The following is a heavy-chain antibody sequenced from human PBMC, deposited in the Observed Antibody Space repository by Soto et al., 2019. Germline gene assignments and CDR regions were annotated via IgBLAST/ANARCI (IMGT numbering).Heavy chain of an antibody. CDR3: ASVGVDRYYSYILYF. D-gene: IGHD2-21*02. J-gene: IGHJ6*01. Sequence: ASEKVSWKAAGYTFTRPGISWVRQAPVQGKEWMGWISTYNGDTNYAQTIQGRVTMTTDTSTSTFHMEVRSLRSDNTAGYYCASVGVDRYYSYILYFWRRGTPVLVSS. CDR2: ISTYNGDT. V-gene: IGHV1-18*01. CDR1: GYTFTRPG.